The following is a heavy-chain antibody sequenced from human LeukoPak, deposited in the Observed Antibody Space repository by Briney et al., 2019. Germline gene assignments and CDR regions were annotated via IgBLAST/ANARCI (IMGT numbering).Heavy chain of an antibody. D-gene: IGHD6-25*01. CDR2: IDSDGSST. V-gene: IGHV3-74*01. Sequence: GGSLRLSCAASGFTFSSYWMHWVRQAPGKGLVWVSHIDSDGSSTNYADSVKGRFTISRDNAKNTLYLQMNGLRAEDTAVYYCARDNGGVDCWGQGTLVTVSS. CDR1: GFTFSSYW. J-gene: IGHJ4*02. CDR3: ARDNGGVDC.